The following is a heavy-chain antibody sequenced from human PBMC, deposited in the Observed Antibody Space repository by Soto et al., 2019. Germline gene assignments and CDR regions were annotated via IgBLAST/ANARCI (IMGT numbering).Heavy chain of an antibody. CDR1: GGSISSYY. D-gene: IGHD6-19*01. J-gene: IGHJ4*02. V-gene: IGHV4-59*08. CDR2: IYYSGST. Sequence: SETLSLTCTVSGGSISSYYWSWIRQPPGKGLEWIGYIYYSGSTNYNPSLKSRVTISVDTSKNQFSLKLSSVTAADTAVYYCARRGSGWSDFDYWGQGTLVTVS. CDR3: ARRGSGWSDFDY.